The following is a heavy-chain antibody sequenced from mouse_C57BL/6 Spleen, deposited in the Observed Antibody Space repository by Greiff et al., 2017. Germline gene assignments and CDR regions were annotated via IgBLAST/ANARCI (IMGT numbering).Heavy chain of an antibody. CDR3: ARENYNYAMDY. CDR2: ISSGSSTI. J-gene: IGHJ4*01. V-gene: IGHV5-17*01. Sequence: EVQVVESGGGLVKPGGSLKLSCAASGFTFSDYGMHWVRQAPEKGLEWVAYISSGSSTIYYADTVKGRFTISRDNAKNTLFLQMTSLRSEDTAMYYCARENYNYAMDYWGQGTSVTVSS. D-gene: IGHD2-1*01. CDR1: GFTFSDYG.